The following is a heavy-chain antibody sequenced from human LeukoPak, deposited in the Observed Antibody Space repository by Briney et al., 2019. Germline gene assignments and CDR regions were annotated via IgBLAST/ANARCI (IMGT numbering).Heavy chain of an antibody. Sequence: ASVKVSCKASGYTFTSFGISWVRQAPGQGLGWVGWISAYDGNTNYAQRFQDRVTMTTDTSTTTAYMELRSLRSDDTAVYYCARDKVIASAGAPNWFDPWGQGTQVTVSS. CDR2: ISAYDGNT. CDR1: GYTFTSFG. CDR3: ARDKVIASAGAPNWFDP. V-gene: IGHV1-18*01. J-gene: IGHJ5*02. D-gene: IGHD6-13*01.